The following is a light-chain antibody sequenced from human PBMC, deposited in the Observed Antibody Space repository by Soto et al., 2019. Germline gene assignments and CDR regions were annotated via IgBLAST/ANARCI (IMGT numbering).Light chain of an antibody. Sequence: QSALTQPPSASGSLGQSVTISCTGTSSDVGGYNFVSWYQQHPGKAPKLMIYEVSKRPSGVPDRCSGSKSGNTASLTVSGLQAEDEADYYCSSYAGSNVLFGGGTQLTVL. CDR1: SSDVGGYNF. CDR2: EVS. CDR3: SSYAGSNVL. V-gene: IGLV2-8*01. J-gene: IGLJ2*01.